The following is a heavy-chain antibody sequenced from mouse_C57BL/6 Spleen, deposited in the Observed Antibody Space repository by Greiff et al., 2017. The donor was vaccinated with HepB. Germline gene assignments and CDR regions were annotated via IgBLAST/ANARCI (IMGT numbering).Heavy chain of an antibody. CDR3: ARVRLRRDYFDY. D-gene: IGHD3-2*02. V-gene: IGHV1-7*01. Sequence: QVQLQQSGAELAKPGASVKLSCKASGYTFTSYWMHWVKQRPGQGLEWIGYINPSSGYTKYHQKFKDTATLTADKSSTTAYMQLSSLTYEDSAVYYCARVRLRRDYFDYWGQGTTLTVSS. J-gene: IGHJ2*01. CDR2: INPSSGYT. CDR1: GYTFTSYW.